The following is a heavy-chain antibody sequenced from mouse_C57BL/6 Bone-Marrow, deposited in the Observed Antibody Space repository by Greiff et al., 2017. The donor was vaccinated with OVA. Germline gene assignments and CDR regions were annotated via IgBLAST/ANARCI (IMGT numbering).Heavy chain of an antibody. V-gene: IGHV5-12*01. J-gene: IGHJ1*03. D-gene: IGHD1-1*01. Sequence: EVKLMESGGGLVQPGGSLKLSCAASGFTFSDYYMYWVRQTPEKRLEWVAYISNGGGSTYYPDTVKGRFTISRDNAKNTLYLQMSRLKSEDTAMYYCARLYYYGWYFDVWGTGTTVTVPS. CDR3: ARLYYYGWYFDV. CDR2: ISNGGGST. CDR1: GFTFSDYY.